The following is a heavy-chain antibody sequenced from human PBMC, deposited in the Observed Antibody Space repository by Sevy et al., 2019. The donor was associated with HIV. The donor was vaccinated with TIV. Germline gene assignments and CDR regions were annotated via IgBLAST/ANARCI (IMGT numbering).Heavy chain of an antibody. V-gene: IGHV3-21*01. J-gene: IGHJ6*02. CDR2: INSGNSYI. CDR1: GFTFSTYS. D-gene: IGHD3-3*01. Sequence: GGSLRLSCAASGFTFSTYSMNWVRQAPGKGLQWVSSINSGNSYIFYTDSVKGRFTISRDNAKNSLYLQMNSLRAEDTAVYFCARDKTILEGRYGMDVWGQWTTVTVSS. CDR3: ARDKTILEGRYGMDV.